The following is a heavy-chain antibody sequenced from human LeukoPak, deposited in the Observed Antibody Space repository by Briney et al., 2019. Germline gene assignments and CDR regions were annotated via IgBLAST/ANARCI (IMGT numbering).Heavy chain of an antibody. Sequence: ASVKVSCKASGYTFSGFYINWVRQAPGQGLEWMGWINPKNGDTHYAQDFLGRVTMTRDTSISTAYMELSRLTSDDTAVYYCARDGQWLGFDCWGQGTLVTVSS. CDR1: GYTFSGFY. CDR2: INPKNGDT. CDR3: ARDGQWLGFDC. J-gene: IGHJ4*02. V-gene: IGHV1-2*02. D-gene: IGHD6-19*01.